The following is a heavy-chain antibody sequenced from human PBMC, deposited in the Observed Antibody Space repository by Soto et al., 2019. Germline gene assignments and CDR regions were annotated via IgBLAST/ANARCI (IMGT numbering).Heavy chain of an antibody. J-gene: IGHJ6*02. Sequence: ASVKVSCKASGYDFTAYDINWVRQASGQGLEWMGWMNPINGATGTARRFQGRVSLSRNTATGTAYLELTSLRSDDTAVYYCGRGPSPRAPAGGTPYYYTMDVWGQGTTVTVSS. CDR1: GYDFTAYD. CDR3: GRGPSPRAPAGGTPYYYTMDV. CDR2: MNPINGAT. V-gene: IGHV1-8*02. D-gene: IGHD6-13*01.